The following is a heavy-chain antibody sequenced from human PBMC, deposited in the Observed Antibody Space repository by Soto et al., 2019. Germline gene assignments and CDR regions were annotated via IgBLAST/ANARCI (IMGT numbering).Heavy chain of an antibody. J-gene: IGHJ4*02. CDR3: ARTTALSRLAY. CDR2: ISYDETKR. Sequence: QVQLVESGGGVVQPGKSLRLSCAASGFTFSSYSMNWVRQAPGRGLEWGAVISYDETKRYYGDSVKGPFSISSDTAKHSLSTQMNSLRAEDTPVYYCARTTALSRLAYWGQGTRVTVSS. D-gene: IGHD4-4*01. V-gene: IGHV3-30-3*01. CDR1: GFTFSSYS.